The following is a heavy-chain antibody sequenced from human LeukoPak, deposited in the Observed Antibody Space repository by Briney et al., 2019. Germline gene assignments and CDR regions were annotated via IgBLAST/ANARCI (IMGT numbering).Heavy chain of an antibody. CDR2: MNPNSGNT. J-gene: IGHJ3*02. CDR3: ARDLSSHDAFDI. Sequence: APVKVSCKASGYTFSTYDINWVRQATGQGLEWMGWMNPNSGNTGYAQKFQGRVTITTDESTSTAYMELSSLRSEDTAVYYCARDLSSHDAFDIWGQGTMVTVSS. CDR1: GYTFSTYD. D-gene: IGHD2-2*01. V-gene: IGHV1-8*01.